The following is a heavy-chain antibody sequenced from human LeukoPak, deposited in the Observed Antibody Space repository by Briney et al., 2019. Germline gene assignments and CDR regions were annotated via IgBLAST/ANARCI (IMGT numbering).Heavy chain of an antibody. D-gene: IGHD6-13*01. CDR1: GYTFTGYY. Sequence: ASVKVSCKASGYTFTGYYMHWVRQAPGQGLEWMGWINPNSGGTDYAQKFQGRVTMTRDTSISTAYMELSRLRSDDTAVYYCARDRSAAVYYFDYWGQGTLVTVPS. J-gene: IGHJ4*02. CDR2: INPNSGGT. CDR3: ARDRSAAVYYFDY. V-gene: IGHV1-2*02.